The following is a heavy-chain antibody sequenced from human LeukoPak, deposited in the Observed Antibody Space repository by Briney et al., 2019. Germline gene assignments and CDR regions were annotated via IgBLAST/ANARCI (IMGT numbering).Heavy chain of an antibody. D-gene: IGHD6-6*01. CDR1: GGSIGTYY. CDR2: IYDTGNT. Sequence: SETLSLTCTVSGGSIGTYYWSWIRQSPGKGLEWIAYIYDTGNTNTSPSLKSRVTLSVDTSKKQFSLRLSSVTAADTAVYYCARGVRVGFSSYYFDYWGQGTLVTVSS. V-gene: IGHV4-59*01. CDR3: ARGVRVGFSSYYFDY. J-gene: IGHJ4*02.